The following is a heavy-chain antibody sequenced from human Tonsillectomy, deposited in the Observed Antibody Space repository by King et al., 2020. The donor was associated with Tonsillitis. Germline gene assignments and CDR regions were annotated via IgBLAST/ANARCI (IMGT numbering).Heavy chain of an antibody. J-gene: IGHJ6*02. V-gene: IGHV4-39*01. Sequence: QLQESGPGLVKPSETLSLTCTVSGDSISTNNFHWDWIRQPPGKGLEWIATVSYSGSTSYNPSLKSRVTISVDTSKNQFSLKVSSVTAADTALYYCARHATGSSHWGYYSYYGMDVWGQGTTVTVSS. CDR3: ARHATGSSHWGYYSYYGMDV. CDR1: GDSISTNNFH. CDR2: VSYSGST. D-gene: IGHD2-15*01.